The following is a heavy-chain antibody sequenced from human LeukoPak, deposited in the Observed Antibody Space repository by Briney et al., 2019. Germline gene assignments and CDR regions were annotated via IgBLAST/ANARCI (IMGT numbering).Heavy chain of an antibody. CDR2: ISGDGGRA. V-gene: IGHV3-43*02. D-gene: IGHD3-16*01. CDR1: GFTFDGHT. CDR3: ARDRGGPISS. Sequence: PGGSLRLSCAASGFTFDGHTMHWVRQAPGKGLEWVSLISGDGGRAYYADSVKGRCTISRDNSKNSLYLQMNSLRTEDSAFYYCARDRGGPISSWGQGTLVTVSS. J-gene: IGHJ4*02.